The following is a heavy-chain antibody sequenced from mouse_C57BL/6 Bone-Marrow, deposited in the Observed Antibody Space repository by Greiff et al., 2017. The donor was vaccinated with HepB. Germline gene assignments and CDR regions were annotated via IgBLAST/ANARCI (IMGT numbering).Heavy chain of an antibody. CDR2: INPSNGGT. CDR1: GYTFTSYW. CDR3: ARCSSYYYYAMDY. Sequence: VQLQQPGTELVKPGASVKLSCKASGYTFTSYWMHWVKQRPGQGLEWIGNINPSNGGTNYNEKFKSKATLTVDKSSSTAYMQLSSLTSEDSAVYYCARCSSYYYYAMDYWGQGTSVTVSS. V-gene: IGHV1-53*01. D-gene: IGHD1-1*01. J-gene: IGHJ4*01.